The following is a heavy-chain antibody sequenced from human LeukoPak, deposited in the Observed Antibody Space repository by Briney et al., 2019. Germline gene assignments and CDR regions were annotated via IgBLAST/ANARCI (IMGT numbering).Heavy chain of an antibody. D-gene: IGHD2-2*01. CDR3: ARSRTSLYCSSTSCPGNYFDY. V-gene: IGHV3-53*01. CDR2: IYSGGST. Sequence: GGSLRLSCAAPGFTVSSNYMSWVRQAPGKGLEWVSVIYSGGSTYYADSVKGRFTISRDNSKNTLYLQMNSLRAEDTAVYYCARSRTSLYCSSTSCPGNYFDYWGQGTLVTVSS. J-gene: IGHJ4*02. CDR1: GFTVSSNY.